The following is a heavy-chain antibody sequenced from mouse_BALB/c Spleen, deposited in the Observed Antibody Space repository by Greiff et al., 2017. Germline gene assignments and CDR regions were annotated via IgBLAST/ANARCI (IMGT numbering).Heavy chain of an antibody. J-gene: IGHJ4*01. V-gene: IGHV7-3*02. CDR1: GFTFTDYY. Sequence: VQLKESGGGLVQPGGSLRLSCATSGFTFTDYYMSWVRQPPGKALEWLGFIRNKANGYTTEYSASVKGRFTISRDNSQSILYLQMNTLRAEDSATYYCARGSRAMDYWGQGTSVTVSS. CDR2: IRNKANGYTT. CDR3: ARGSRAMDY.